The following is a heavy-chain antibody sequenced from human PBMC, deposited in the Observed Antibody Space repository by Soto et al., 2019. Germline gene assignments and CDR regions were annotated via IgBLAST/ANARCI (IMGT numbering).Heavy chain of an antibody. CDR2: FDPEDGET. D-gene: IGHD3-22*01. J-gene: IGHJ3*02. CDR1: GYTLTELS. Sequence: QVQLVQSGAEVKKSGASVKVSCKVSGYTLTELSIHWVRQAPGKGLEWMGGFDPEDGETIYAQKFQGIVTMTEDTSTDTAYMELSSLRSEDTAVYYCATATRLYYDSSGYWDAFDIWGQGTMVTVSS. CDR3: ATATRLYYDSSGYWDAFDI. V-gene: IGHV1-24*01.